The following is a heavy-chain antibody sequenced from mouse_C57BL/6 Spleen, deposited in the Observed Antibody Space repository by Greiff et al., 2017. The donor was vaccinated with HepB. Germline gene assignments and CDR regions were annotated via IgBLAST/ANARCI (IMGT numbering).Heavy chain of an antibody. V-gene: IGHV1-72*01. J-gene: IGHJ1*03. CDR1: GYTFTSYW. D-gene: IGHD1-1*01. CDR3: ASSLGYYGPHDV. CDR2: IDPNSGGT. Sequence: VKLMESGAELVKPGASVKLSCKASGYTFTSYWMHWVKQRPGRGLEWIGRIDPNSGGTKYNAKFKSKATLTVDKPSSTAYLQLSSLTSEDSAVYYCASSLGYYGPHDVWGTGTTVTVSS.